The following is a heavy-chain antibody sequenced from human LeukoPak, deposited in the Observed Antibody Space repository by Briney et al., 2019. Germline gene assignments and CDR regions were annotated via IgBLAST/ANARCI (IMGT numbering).Heavy chain of an antibody. CDR3: AREEHYGSGSYYRIDP. J-gene: IGHJ5*02. V-gene: IGHV4-59*01. CDR2: IYYSGST. Sequence: SETLSLTCTVSGGSISSYYWSWIRQPPEKGLEWIGYIYYSGSTNYNPSLKSRVTISLDTSNNQFSLKLSSVTAADTAVYYCAREEHYGSGSYYRIDPWGQGTLVTVSS. CDR1: GGSISSYY. D-gene: IGHD3-10*01.